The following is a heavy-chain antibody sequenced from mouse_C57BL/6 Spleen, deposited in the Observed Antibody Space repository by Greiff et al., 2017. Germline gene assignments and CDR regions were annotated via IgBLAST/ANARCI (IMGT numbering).Heavy chain of an antibody. CDR2: ISSGGDYL. CDR1: GFTFSSYA. D-gene: IGHD2-4*01. CDR3: TIYDYGYAMDY. Sequence: EVKVVESGEGLVKPEGSLKLSCAASGFTFSSYAMSWVRQTPEKWLEWVEYISSGGDYLYYADTVKVRFTVSRDNARDTLYLQMSSLKSEDTAMYYCTIYDYGYAMDYWGQGTSVTVSS. J-gene: IGHJ4*01. V-gene: IGHV5-9-1*02.